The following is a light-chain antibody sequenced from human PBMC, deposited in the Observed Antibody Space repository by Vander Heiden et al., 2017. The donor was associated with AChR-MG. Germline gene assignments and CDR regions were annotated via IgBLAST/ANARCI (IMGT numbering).Light chain of an antibody. CDR3: QSYDSSLSVLWV. J-gene: IGLJ3*02. Sequence: QSVLTQPPSVSGAPGQRVNISCTGSSSNIGAGYDVHWYQQLPGTAPKLLIYGNSNRPAGVPDRFSGSKSGTSAALAITGLQAEDEADYYCQSYDSSLSVLWVFGGGTKLTVL. CDR2: GNS. V-gene: IGLV1-40*01. CDR1: SSNIGAGYD.